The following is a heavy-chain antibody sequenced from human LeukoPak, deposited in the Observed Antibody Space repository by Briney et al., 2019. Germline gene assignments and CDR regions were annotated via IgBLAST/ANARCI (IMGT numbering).Heavy chain of an antibody. CDR3: ARDRGQWLVLSYYYYGMDV. V-gene: IGHV1-2*02. Sequence: GASVKVSCKASGYTFTGYYMHWVRQAPGQGLEWMGWINPNSGGTNYAQKFQGRVTMTRDTSISTAYMELSRLRSDDTAVYYCARDRGQWLVLSYYYYGMDVWGQGTTVTVSS. J-gene: IGHJ6*02. CDR2: INPNSGGT. CDR1: GYTFTGYY. D-gene: IGHD6-19*01.